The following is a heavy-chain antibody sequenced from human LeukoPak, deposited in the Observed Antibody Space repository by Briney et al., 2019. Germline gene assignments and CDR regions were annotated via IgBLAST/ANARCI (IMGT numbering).Heavy chain of an antibody. CDR3: ARARSSSWYNWFDP. CDR2: ISAYNGNT. J-gene: IGHJ5*02. D-gene: IGHD6-13*01. Sequence: ASVKVFCKASGYTSTSYGISWVRQAPGQGLEWMGWISAYNGNTNYAQKLQGRVTMTTDTSTSTAYMELRSLRSDDTAVYYCARARSSSWYNWFDPWGQGTLVTVSS. CDR1: GYTSTSYG. V-gene: IGHV1-18*04.